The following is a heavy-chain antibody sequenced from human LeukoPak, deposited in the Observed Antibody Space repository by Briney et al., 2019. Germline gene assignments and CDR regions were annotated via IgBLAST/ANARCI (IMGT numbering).Heavy chain of an antibody. CDR3: ATEPSRSYSFGHLDF. CDR2: VVPMFGIR. J-gene: IGHJ4*02. CDR1: GGTFNNYA. D-gene: IGHD5-12*01. V-gene: IGHV1-69*04. Sequence: GASVKCSCKTSGGTFNNYAISWVRQAPGQGLEWMGRVVPMFGIRIYPQTFRGRVNITADKATNTVYMELRSLRAEDTAIYYCATEPSRSYSFGHLDFWGLGTPVTVSP.